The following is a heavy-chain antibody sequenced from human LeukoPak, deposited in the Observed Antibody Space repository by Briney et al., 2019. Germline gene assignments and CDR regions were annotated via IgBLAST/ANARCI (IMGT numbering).Heavy chain of an antibody. D-gene: IGHD1-26*01. CDR3: AKDANSGSYSLDY. CDR1: GFTFDDYA. J-gene: IGHJ4*02. Sequence: GGSLRLSCAASGFTFDDYAMHWVRQAPGKGLEWVSGISWNSGSIGYADSVKSRFTISRDNAKNSLYLQMNSLRAEDTALYCCAKDANSGSYSLDYWGQGTLVTVSS. CDR2: ISWNSGSI. V-gene: IGHV3-9*01.